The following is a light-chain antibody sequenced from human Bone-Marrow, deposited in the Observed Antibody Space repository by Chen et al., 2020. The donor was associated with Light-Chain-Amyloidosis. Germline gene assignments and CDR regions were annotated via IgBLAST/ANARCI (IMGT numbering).Light chain of an antibody. V-gene: IGLV3-21*02. CDR2: DDS. Sequence: SYVLTQPSSVSVAPGQTATIACGGNNIGSTSVHWYQQTPGQAPLLVVYDDSDRHSGIPERLSGSNSGKTATRPISRVEAGDEADYYCQVWDRSSDRPVFGGGTQLTVL. CDR1: NIGSTS. J-gene: IGLJ3*02. CDR3: QVWDRSSDRPV.